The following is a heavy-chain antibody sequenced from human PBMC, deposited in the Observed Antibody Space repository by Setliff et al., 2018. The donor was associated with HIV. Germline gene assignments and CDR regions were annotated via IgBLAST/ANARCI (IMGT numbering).Heavy chain of an antibody. Sequence: GGSLRLSCAASGFTFSSYGMHWVRQAPGKGLEWVAVIWYDGSNKYYADSVKGRFTISRDNSKNMLYLQMNSLRAEDTAVYYCTKDISGYSYWGQGTPVTVSS. CDR2: IWYDGSNK. CDR1: GFTFSSYG. V-gene: IGHV3-30*02. J-gene: IGHJ4*02. D-gene: IGHD3-22*01. CDR3: TKDISGYSY.